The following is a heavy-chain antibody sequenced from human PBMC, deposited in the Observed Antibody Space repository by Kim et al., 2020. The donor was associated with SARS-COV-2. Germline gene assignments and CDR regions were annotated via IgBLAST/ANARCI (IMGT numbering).Heavy chain of an antibody. D-gene: IGHD3-10*01. V-gene: IGHV5-51*06. CDR1: GYRFTSYW. Sequence: GESLKISCKGSGYRFTSYWIGWVRHMPGQGLEWMGIIYPGDSDTRYSPSFQGQVTISVDNSVSTAYLQWSSLKASDTAMYYCAREGGISYNLFDYWGQGTLVSVSS. CDR2: IYPGDSDT. CDR3: AREGGISYNLFDY. J-gene: IGHJ4*02.